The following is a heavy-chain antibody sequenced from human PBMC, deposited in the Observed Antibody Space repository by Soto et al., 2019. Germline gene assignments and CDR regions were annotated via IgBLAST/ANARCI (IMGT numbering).Heavy chain of an antibody. CDR3: AKESGKNIVVVPAAMNY. Sequence: GGSLRLSCAASGFTFSSYAMSWVRQAPGKGLEWVSAISGSGGSTYYADSVKGRFTISRDNSKNTLYLQMNSLRAEDTAVYYCAKESGKNIVVVPAAMNYRGQGTLVTVSS. D-gene: IGHD2-2*01. CDR2: ISGSGGST. CDR1: GFTFSSYA. J-gene: IGHJ4*02. V-gene: IGHV3-23*01.